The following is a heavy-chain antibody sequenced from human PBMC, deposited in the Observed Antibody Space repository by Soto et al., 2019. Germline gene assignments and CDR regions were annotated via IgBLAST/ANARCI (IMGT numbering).Heavy chain of an antibody. V-gene: IGHV3-30-3*01. CDR3: ARERDAFDI. CDR1: GFTFSSYA. Sequence: QVQLVESGGGVVQPGRSLRLSCAASGFTFSSYAMHWVRKAPSQGLEWVAVISYDGSNKYYADSVKGRFTISRDNSKNALYLQMNSLREEDTAVYYCARERDAFDIWGQGTMVSVSS. J-gene: IGHJ3*02. CDR2: ISYDGSNK.